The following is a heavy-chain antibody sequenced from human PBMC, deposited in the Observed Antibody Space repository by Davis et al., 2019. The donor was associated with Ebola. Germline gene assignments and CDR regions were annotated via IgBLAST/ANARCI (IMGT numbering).Heavy chain of an antibody. Sequence: GGSLRISCAASGFVFSNYVMSWVRQAPGKGLEWVSTLGTSADTYYADSVKGRFTISRDNSKNTLYLQMNGLRVEDTAIYYCAKDTSNIWFDIWGQGTMVTVSS. CDR2: LGTSADT. J-gene: IGHJ3*02. CDR1: GFVFSNYV. D-gene: IGHD1-26*01. V-gene: IGHV3-23*01. CDR3: AKDTSNIWFDI.